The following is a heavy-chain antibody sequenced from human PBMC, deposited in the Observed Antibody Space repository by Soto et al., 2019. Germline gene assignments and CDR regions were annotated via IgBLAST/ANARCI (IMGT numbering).Heavy chain of an antibody. J-gene: IGHJ4*02. Sequence: GGSLRLSCAASGFTFSIYGMHWVRQAPGKGLEWVAVISYDGSTKSYADSVRGRFTISRDNSKNTLYLQMNSLRPEDTAVYYCAKDHRGYCTNGVCLPDFWGQGTLVTVSS. V-gene: IGHV3-30*18. D-gene: IGHD2-8*01. CDR1: GFTFSIYG. CDR2: ISYDGSTK. CDR3: AKDHRGYCTNGVCLPDF.